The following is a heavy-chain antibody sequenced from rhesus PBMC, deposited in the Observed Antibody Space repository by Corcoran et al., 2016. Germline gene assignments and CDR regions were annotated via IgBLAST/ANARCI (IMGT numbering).Heavy chain of an antibody. CDR1: GGFITSGYD. CDR3: ARDGSGYHWYFDI. V-gene: IGHV4-76*01. D-gene: IGHD2-21*01. Sequence: QVQLQELGPGVVKPSETLSLTCAVPGGFITSGYDWSWTRQPPGSGLEWIGYIDGRGGSTSDTPSLKNRVTISKDASKIQFSLKLISVTAADTAVYYCARDGSGYHWYFDIWGPGTPITISS. CDR2: IDGRGGST. J-gene: IGHJ2*01.